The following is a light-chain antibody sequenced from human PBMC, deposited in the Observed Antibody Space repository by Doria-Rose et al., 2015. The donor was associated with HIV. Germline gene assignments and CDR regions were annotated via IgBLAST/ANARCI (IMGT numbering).Light chain of an antibody. V-gene: IGKV1-5*03. Sequence: DIRLTQSPSTLSASVGDRVTITCRASQSISNWLAWYQQKPGQAPKLLIYKASTLQSEVPSRFRGSGSGTEFTLTINSLQPDDFATYYCQHFDKYFSWTFGHGTKVDIK. CDR1: QSISNW. CDR3: QHFDKYFSWT. CDR2: KAS. J-gene: IGKJ1*01.